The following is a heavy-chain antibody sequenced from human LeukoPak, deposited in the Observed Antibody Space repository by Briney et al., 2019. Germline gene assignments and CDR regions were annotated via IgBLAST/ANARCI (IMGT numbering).Heavy chain of an antibody. CDR3: ARDGLDDYDFWSGYYPIDY. CDR2: ISSSSSTI. D-gene: IGHD3-3*01. Sequence: GGSLRLSCAASGFTFSSYSMNWVRQAPGKGLEWVSYISSSSSTIYYADSVKGRFTISRDNAKNSLYLQMNSLRAEDTAVYYCARDGLDDYDFWSGYYPIDYWGQGTLVTVSS. CDR1: GFTFSSYS. V-gene: IGHV3-48*01. J-gene: IGHJ4*02.